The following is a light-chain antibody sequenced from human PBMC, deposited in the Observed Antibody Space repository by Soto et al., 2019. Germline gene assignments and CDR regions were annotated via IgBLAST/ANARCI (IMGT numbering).Light chain of an antibody. CDR1: QSVSSN. J-gene: IGKJ1*01. Sequence: EIVMTQSPATLSVSPGERATLSCRASQSVSSNLAWYQQKPGQAPRLLIYGASTRATGIPARFSGSGSGTEFPPTISSLQSEDFAVYYWQQYNNWPRTFGQGTKVEIK. V-gene: IGKV3-15*01. CDR3: QQYNNWPRT. CDR2: GAS.